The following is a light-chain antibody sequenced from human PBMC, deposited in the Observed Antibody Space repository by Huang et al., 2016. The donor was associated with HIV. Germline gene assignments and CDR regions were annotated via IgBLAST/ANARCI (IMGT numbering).Light chain of an antibody. Sequence: EIVLTQSPATLSLSPGERATLACRASQSVHSYLAWYQHKPGQAPRLLIYDASNRATGIPARFSGSVSGTDFTLTISNLQSEDFAVYYCQQRSAWPLTFGGGTKVEI. J-gene: IGKJ4*01. CDR1: QSVHSY. V-gene: IGKV3-11*01. CDR2: DAS. CDR3: QQRSAWPLT.